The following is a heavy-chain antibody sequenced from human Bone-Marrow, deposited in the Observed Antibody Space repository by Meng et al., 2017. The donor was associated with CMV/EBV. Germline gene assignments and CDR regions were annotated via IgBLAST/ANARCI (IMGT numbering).Heavy chain of an antibody. J-gene: IGHJ2*01. D-gene: IGHD2/OR15-2a*01. CDR2: IYYSGST. V-gene: IGHV4-39*01. Sequence: SETLSLTCTVSGGSISSTTYYWGWVRQPPGKGLEWIGSIYYSGSTYYNPSLKSRVTISVDTSKNQFSLKLSSVTAADTAVYYCARKPNHVGGYYYFDLWGRGTPVTVSS. CDR3: ARKPNHVGGYYYFDL. CDR1: GGSISSTTYY.